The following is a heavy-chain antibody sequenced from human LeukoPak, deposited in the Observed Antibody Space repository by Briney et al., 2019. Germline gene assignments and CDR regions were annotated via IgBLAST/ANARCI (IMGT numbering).Heavy chain of an antibody. V-gene: IGHV3-30*18. J-gene: IGHJ4*02. CDR1: GFTFSSYG. D-gene: IGHD2-2*01. CDR3: AKDGSGEDIVVVPAAMPGDY. CDR2: ISYDGSNK. Sequence: GGSLRLSCAASGFTFSSYGMHWVRQAPGKGLEWVAVISYDGSNKYYADSVKGRFTISRDNSKNTLYLQMNSLRAEDTAVYYCAKDGSGEDIVVVPAAMPGDYWGQGTLVTVSS.